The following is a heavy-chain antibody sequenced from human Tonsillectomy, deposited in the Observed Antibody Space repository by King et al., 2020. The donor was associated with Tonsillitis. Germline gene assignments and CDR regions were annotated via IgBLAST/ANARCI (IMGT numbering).Heavy chain of an antibody. J-gene: IGHJ5*02. Sequence: HVQLQQWGAGLLKPSETLSLTCAVYGGSFSGYYWSWIRQPPGKGLEWIGEINHSGSTNYNPSLKSRVTISVDTSKNQFSLKLSSVTAADTAVYYCARGRRRAVAGSVDPWGKGTLVTVSS. CDR3: ARGRRRAVAGSVDP. V-gene: IGHV4-34*01. CDR1: GGSFSGYY. CDR2: INHSGST. D-gene: IGHD6-19*01.